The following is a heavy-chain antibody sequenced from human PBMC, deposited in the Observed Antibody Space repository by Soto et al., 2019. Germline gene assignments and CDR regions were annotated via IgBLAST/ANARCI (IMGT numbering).Heavy chain of an antibody. CDR2: IYYSGST. D-gene: IGHD2-15*01. Sequence: QLQLQESGPGLVKPSETLSLTCTVSGGSISSSSYYWGWIRQPPGKGLEWIGSIYYSGSTYYNPSLKSRVIISVDTSKNQFSRKLSSVTAADTAVYYCARRGGGYCSGGSCYSYWYFDLWGRGTLVTVSS. J-gene: IGHJ2*01. CDR1: GGSISSSSYY. V-gene: IGHV4-39*01. CDR3: ARRGGGYCSGGSCYSYWYFDL.